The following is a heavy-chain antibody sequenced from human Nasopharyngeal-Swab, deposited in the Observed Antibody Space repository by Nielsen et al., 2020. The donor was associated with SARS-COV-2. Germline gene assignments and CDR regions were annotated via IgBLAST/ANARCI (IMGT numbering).Heavy chain of an antibody. Sequence: SETLSLTCTVSGGSISSSSYYWGWIRQPPGKGLEWIGSIYYSGSTYYSPSLKSRVTISVDTSKNQFSLKLSSVTAADTAVYYCARRLGEAWDFDSWGQGTLVTVSS. D-gene: IGHD3-10*01. CDR3: ARRLGEAWDFDS. J-gene: IGHJ4*02. V-gene: IGHV4-39*07. CDR2: IYYSGST. CDR1: GGSISSSSYY.